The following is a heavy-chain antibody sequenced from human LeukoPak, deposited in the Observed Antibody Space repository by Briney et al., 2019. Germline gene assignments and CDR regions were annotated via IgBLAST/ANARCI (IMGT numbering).Heavy chain of an antibody. D-gene: IGHD6-19*01. CDR1: GFASSSHA. CDR3: GVKSSGWPAFGS. J-gene: IGHJ4*02. V-gene: IGHV3-23*01. Sequence: GGSLRLSCAAPGFASSSHAMSWVRQAPGKGLEWVSAISGDGGITYYTDSVKGRFPISRDNSKSTLYLQINSLRAETTAFYYFGVKSSGWPAFGSWGRGNVVTVSA. CDR2: ISGDGGIT.